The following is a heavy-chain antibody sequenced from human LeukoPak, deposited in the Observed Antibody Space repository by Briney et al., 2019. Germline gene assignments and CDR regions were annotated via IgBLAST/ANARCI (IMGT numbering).Heavy chain of an antibody. Sequence: ASVKVSCKASGYTFTSYGISWVRQAPGQGLEWMGWISAYNGNTNYAQKLQGRVTMTTDTSTSTAYMELRSLRSDDTAVYYCARDTTREAVAGRRAFDIWGQGTMVTVSS. CDR3: ARDTTREAVAGRRAFDI. J-gene: IGHJ3*02. V-gene: IGHV1-18*01. D-gene: IGHD6-19*01. CDR2: ISAYNGNT. CDR1: GYTFTSYG.